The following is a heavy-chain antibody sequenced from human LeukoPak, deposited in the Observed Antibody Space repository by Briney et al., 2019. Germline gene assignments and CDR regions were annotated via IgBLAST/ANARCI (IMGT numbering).Heavy chain of an antibody. CDR2: IYSSGST. Sequence: SETLSLTCTVSGGSISSGNYYRSWIRQPAGKGLEWIGRIYSSGSTNYNSSLKSRVTISVDTSKNQFSLNLSSVTAADTAMYYCARAVLATKSEHWFDSWGQRTLVTVSS. J-gene: IGHJ5*01. CDR1: GGSISSGNYY. CDR3: ARAVLATKSEHWFDS. D-gene: IGHD2-8*01. V-gene: IGHV4-61*10.